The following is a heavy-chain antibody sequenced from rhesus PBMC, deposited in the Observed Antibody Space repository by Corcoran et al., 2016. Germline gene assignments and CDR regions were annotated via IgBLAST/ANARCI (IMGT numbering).Heavy chain of an antibody. CDR1: GGSISSSY. D-gene: IGHD4-35*01. Sequence: QLQLQESGPGLVKPSETLSVTCAVSGGSISSSYWSWIRQAPGKGLELMGEIYGSGSSTNYHPSLKGRVTLSVDTSKNQLSLKLSSVTTADTAVYYCARDDYGNSDYWGQGVLVTVSS. CDR3: ARDDYGNSDY. CDR2: IYGSGSST. V-gene: IGHV4-169*02. J-gene: IGHJ4*01.